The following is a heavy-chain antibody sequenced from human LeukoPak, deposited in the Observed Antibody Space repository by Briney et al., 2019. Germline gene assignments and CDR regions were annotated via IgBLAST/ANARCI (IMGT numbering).Heavy chain of an antibody. Sequence: IDPSGGSTSYAQKFQGRVTMTRDTSTSTVYMELSSLRSEDTAVYYCARGFTGWLQLYYFDYWGQGTLVTVSS. J-gene: IGHJ4*02. CDR2: IDPSGGST. V-gene: IGHV1-46*01. CDR3: ARGFTGWLQLYYFDY. D-gene: IGHD5-24*01.